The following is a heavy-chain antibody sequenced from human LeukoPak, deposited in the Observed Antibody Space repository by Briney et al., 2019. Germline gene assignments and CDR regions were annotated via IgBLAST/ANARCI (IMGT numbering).Heavy chain of an antibody. V-gene: IGHV4-39*01. J-gene: IGHJ5*02. CDR3: ARSGSTSYPRNWFDP. CDR2: IYYSGST. D-gene: IGHD2-2*01. Sequence: SETLSLTCTVSGGSISSSSYYWGWIRQHPGKGLEWIGSIYYSGSTYYNPSLKSRVTISVDTSKNQFSLKLSSVTAADTAVYYCARSGSTSYPRNWFDPWGQGTLVTVSS. CDR1: GGSISSSSYY.